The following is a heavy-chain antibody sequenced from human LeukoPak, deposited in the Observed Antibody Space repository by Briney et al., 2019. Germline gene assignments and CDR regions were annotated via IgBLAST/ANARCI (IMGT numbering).Heavy chain of an antibody. Sequence: GESLKISCKGSGYSFTSYWIGWVRQMPGKGLEWMGIIYPGDSDTRYSPSFQGQVTISADKSISTAYLQWSSLKASDTAMYYCARGMVRGVINDAFDIWGQGTMVTVSS. CDR3: ARGMVRGVINDAFDI. CDR1: GYSFTSYW. CDR2: IYPGDSDT. J-gene: IGHJ3*02. V-gene: IGHV5-51*01. D-gene: IGHD3-10*01.